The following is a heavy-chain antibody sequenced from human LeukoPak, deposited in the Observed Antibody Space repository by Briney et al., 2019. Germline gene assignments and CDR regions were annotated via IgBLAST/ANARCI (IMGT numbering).Heavy chain of an antibody. CDR3: ARAEGSSWGELFPFDY. J-gene: IGHJ4*02. D-gene: IGHD6-13*01. Sequence: SETLSLTCTVSGGSISSSSYYWGWIRQPPGKGLEWIGSIYYSGSTYYNPSLKSRVTISVDTSKNQFSLKLSSVTAADTAVYYCARAEGSSWGELFPFDYWGQGTLVTVSS. CDR2: IYYSGST. V-gene: IGHV4-39*07. CDR1: GGSISSSSYY.